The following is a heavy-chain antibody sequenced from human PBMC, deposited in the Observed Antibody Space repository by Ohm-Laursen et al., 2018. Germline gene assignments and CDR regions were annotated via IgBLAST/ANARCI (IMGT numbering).Heavy chain of an antibody. J-gene: IGHJ4*02. CDR1: GGSITSYY. D-gene: IGHD3-22*01. V-gene: IGHV4-59*07. CDR2: IYYSGST. CDR3: ASSYYYDNSAYSLDY. Sequence: SDTLSLTWPVSGGSITSYYWSWIRQPPGKGLEWIGYIYYSGSTNYNPSLKRRVTISVDTSKNQFSLKLSSVTAADTAVYYCASSYYYDNSAYSLDYWGQGTLVTVSS.